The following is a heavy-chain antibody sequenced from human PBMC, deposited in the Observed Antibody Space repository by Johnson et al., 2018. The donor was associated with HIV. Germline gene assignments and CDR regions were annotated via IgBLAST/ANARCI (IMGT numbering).Heavy chain of an antibody. CDR2: IYSGGST. D-gene: IGHD6-19*01. Sequence: MQLVESGGGVVQPGGSLRLSCAASGFTFSSYAMSWVRQAPGKGLEWVSVIYSGGSTYYADSVKGRFTISRDNSKNTLYLQMNSLRAEDTAVYYCARLSVAGDAFDIWGQGTMVTVSS. CDR1: GFTFSSYA. J-gene: IGHJ3*02. V-gene: IGHV3-66*02. CDR3: ARLSVAGDAFDI.